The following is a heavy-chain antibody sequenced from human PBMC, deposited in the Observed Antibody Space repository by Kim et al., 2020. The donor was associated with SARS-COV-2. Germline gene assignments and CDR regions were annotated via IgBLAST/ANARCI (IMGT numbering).Heavy chain of an antibody. Sequence: GFAKGRFTVSRDNAKNTLYLQMNRLRAEDTAVYYCAGDEGQQTTKRSFDYWGQGILVTVSS. CDR3: AGDEGQQTTKRSFDY. J-gene: IGHJ4*02. D-gene: IGHD6-13*01. V-gene: IGHV3-74*01.